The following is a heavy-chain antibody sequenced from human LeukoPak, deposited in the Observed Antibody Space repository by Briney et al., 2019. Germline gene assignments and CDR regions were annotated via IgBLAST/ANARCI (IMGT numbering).Heavy chain of an antibody. CDR3: ARVEDCGGDCAYYFDY. V-gene: IGHV4-59*01. Sequence: SETLPLTCTVSGGSISSYYWSWIRQPPGKGLEWIGYIYYSGSTNYNPSLKSRVTISVDTSKNQFSLKLSSVTAADTAVYYCARVEDCGGDCAYYFDYWGQGTLVTVSS. CDR2: IYYSGST. CDR1: GGSISSYY. J-gene: IGHJ4*02. D-gene: IGHD2-21*02.